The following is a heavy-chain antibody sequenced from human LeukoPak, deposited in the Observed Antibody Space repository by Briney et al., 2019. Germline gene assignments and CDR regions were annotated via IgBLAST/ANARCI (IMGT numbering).Heavy chain of an antibody. J-gene: IGHJ4*02. D-gene: IGHD3-22*01. Sequence: GASVKVSCKASGYTFTSYGISWVRQAPGQGLEWMGWISAYNGNTNYAQKLQGRVTMTTDTSTSTAYMELRSLRSDDTAVYYCARDGGGVYYYDSSGYVSFDYWGQGTLVTVSS. V-gene: IGHV1-18*01. CDR3: ARDGGGVYYYDSSGYVSFDY. CDR2: ISAYNGNT. CDR1: GYTFTSYG.